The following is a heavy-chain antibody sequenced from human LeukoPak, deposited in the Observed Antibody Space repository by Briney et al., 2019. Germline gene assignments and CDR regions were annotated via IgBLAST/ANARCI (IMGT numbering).Heavy chain of an antibody. J-gene: IGHJ5*02. CDR3: AKALRSSGWYPFDP. CDR1: GFAFSSYA. D-gene: IGHD6-19*01. Sequence: GGSLRLSCAASGFAFSSYAMMELRQAPGKGLEEVSTISGSGGGTYYADSVKGRFTISRDNSKNTLYLQMNSLRAEDTAVYYCAKALRSSGWYPFDPWGQGTLVTVSS. CDR2: ISGSGGGT. V-gene: IGHV3-23*01.